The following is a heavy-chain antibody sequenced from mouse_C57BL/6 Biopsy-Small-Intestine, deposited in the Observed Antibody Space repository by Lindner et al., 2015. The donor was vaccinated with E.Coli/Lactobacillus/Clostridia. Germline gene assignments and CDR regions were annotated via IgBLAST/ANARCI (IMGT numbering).Heavy chain of an antibody. D-gene: IGHD2-3*01. V-gene: IGHV1-84*01. Sequence: VQLQESGPELVKPGASVKISCKASGYTSTDFYINWMKQRPGQGLEWIGWIYPGSGNTKYNEKFKGKATLTVDTSSSTAYMQLNSLTSEDSAVYYCARRGIDGQLEDYAMDYWGQGTSVIVSS. CDR3: ARRGIDGQLEDYAMDY. CDR2: IYPGSGNT. J-gene: IGHJ4*01. CDR1: GYTSTDFY.